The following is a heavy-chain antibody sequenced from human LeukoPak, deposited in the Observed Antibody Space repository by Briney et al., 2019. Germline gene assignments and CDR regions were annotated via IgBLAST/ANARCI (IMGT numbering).Heavy chain of an antibody. V-gene: IGHV3-30*18. Sequence: GGSLRLSCAASGFTFSSYGMHWVRQAPGKGLEWVAVISYDGSNKYYADSVKGRFTISKDNSKNTLYLQMNSLRAEDTAVYYCAKDLYCSGGSCYSLYYYYGMDVWGQGTTVTVSS. CDR3: AKDLYCSGGSCYSLYYYYGMDV. J-gene: IGHJ6*02. D-gene: IGHD2-15*01. CDR2: ISYDGSNK. CDR1: GFTFSSYG.